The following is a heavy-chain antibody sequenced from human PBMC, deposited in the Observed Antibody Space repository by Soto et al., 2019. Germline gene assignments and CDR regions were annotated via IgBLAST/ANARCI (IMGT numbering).Heavy chain of an antibody. CDR2: INHSGST. V-gene: IGHV4-34*01. Sequence: SETLSLTCAVYGGSFSGYYWSWIRQPPGKGLEWIGEINHSGSTNYNPSLKSRVTISVDTSKNQFSLKLSPVTAADTAVYYCARDPKGARRYNWNYDDLGYYYGMDVWGQGTTVTV. J-gene: IGHJ6*02. CDR1: GGSFSGYY. D-gene: IGHD1-7*01. CDR3: ARDPKGARRYNWNYDDLGYYYGMDV.